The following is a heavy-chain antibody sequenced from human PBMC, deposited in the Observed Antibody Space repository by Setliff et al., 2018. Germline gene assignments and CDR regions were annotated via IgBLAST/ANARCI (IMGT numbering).Heavy chain of an antibody. Sequence: PSETLSLTCTVSGDSINSRTNYWSWIRQPAGKGPEWIGHIYASWSTNYNPSLKSRVTISLDTSKNQFSLKLSSVTAADTAVYYCVRMSGSWGSVDCWGQGTLVTVSS. CDR3: VRMSGSWGSVDC. CDR2: IYASWST. J-gene: IGHJ4*02. D-gene: IGHD7-27*01. CDR1: GDSINSRTNY. V-gene: IGHV4-61*09.